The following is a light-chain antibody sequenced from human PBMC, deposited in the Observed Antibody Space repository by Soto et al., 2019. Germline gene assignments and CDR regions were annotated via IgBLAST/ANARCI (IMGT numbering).Light chain of an antibody. J-gene: IGKJ5*01. Sequence: EIVLTQSPPALPLSPGERAPLSCRASQSVSSYLAWYQQKPGQAPRLLIYDASNRATGIPARFSGSGSGTDFTLTISSLEPEDFAVYYCQQRSNWPTFGQGTRLEIK. CDR1: QSVSSY. CDR3: QQRSNWPT. CDR2: DAS. V-gene: IGKV3-11*01.